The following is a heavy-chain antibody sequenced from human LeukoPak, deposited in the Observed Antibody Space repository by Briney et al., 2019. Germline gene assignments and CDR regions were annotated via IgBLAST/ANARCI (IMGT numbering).Heavy chain of an antibody. CDR3: ARTLYYGNSAVFNY. Sequence: ASVNVSCKASGYTFTTYYMHWVRQAPGQGLGWMGIFNPSGGSTSNAQKFQGRVTMTRDTSTSTVYMELSSLRSEDTAVYYCARTLYYGNSAVFNYWGQGTLVTVSS. D-gene: IGHD4-23*01. J-gene: IGHJ4*02. V-gene: IGHV1-46*01. CDR1: GYTFTTYY. CDR2: FNPSGGST.